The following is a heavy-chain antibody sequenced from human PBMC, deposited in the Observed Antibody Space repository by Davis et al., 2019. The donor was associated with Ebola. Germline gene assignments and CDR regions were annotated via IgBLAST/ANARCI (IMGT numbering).Heavy chain of an antibody. Sequence: PGGSLRLSCAASGFTFNRYWIHWVRQAPGKGLVWVSRLNGDGSSINYADFVKGRFTISRDNAKNTLYLQMNSLRAEDTAVYYCARDRLVGTIGRNYYYGMDVWGQGTTVTVSS. CDR1: GFTFNRYW. V-gene: IGHV3-74*01. CDR3: ARDRLVGTIGRNYYYGMDV. CDR2: LNGDGSSI. D-gene: IGHD1-26*01. J-gene: IGHJ6*02.